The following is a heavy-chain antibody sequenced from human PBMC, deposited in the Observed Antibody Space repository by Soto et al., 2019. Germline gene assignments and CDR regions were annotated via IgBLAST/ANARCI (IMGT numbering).Heavy chain of an antibody. CDR2: ISVYNGNT. D-gene: IGHD3-16*01. J-gene: IGHJ4*02. CDR1: GYTFSSSS. Sequence: QVQLVQSGAQVKKPGASVKVSCKASGYTFSSSSISWVRQAPGQGLECMGLISVYNGNTNYAQTLQGRVTMSTDTSTGTAYMELRSLRSDDTAVYYCARNASGGFDSWGQGTLVTVSS. V-gene: IGHV1-18*01. CDR3: ARNASGGFDS.